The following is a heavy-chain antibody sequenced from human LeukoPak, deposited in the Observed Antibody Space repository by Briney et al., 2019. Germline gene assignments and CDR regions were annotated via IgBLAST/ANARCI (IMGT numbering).Heavy chain of an antibody. Sequence: ASVKVSCKASGYTFTGYYMHWVRQAPGQGLEWMGWINPNSGGTNYAQKFQGWVTMTRDTSISTAYMELSRLRSDDTAVYYCARDTLWGIFGVVIPRYYYYGMDVWGQGTTVTVSS. CDR2: INPNSGGT. CDR3: ARDTLWGIFGVVIPRYYYYGMDV. J-gene: IGHJ6*02. D-gene: IGHD3-3*01. CDR1: GYTFTGYY. V-gene: IGHV1-2*04.